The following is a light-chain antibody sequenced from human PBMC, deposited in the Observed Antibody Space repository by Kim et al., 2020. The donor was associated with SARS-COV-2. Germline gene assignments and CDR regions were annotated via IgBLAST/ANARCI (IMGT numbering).Light chain of an antibody. CDR3: GAWDNSLSAGI. CDR1: SSNIGKNY. V-gene: IGLV1-51*01. CDR2: DND. Sequence: GRKVTISGYGSSSNIGKNYVSWYQQFPGTAPKLLIYDNDNRASGMPDRFSGSKSGTSATLGITGLQTGDEADYYCGAWDNSLSAGIFGGGTQLTVL. J-gene: IGLJ2*01.